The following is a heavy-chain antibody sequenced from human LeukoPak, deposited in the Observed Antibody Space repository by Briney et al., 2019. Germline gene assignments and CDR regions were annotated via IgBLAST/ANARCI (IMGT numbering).Heavy chain of an antibody. CDR2: ISSNGGST. J-gene: IGHJ4*02. CDR1: GFTFSSYA. V-gene: IGHV3-64D*09. D-gene: IGHD3-16*02. CDR3: VKARDYVWGSYRAY. Sequence: PGGSLRLSCAASGFTFSSYAMSWVRQAPGKGLEDVSAISSNGGSTYYADSVKGRFTISRDNSKNTLYLQMSSLRAEDTAVYYCVKARDYVWGSYRAYWGQGALVTVSS.